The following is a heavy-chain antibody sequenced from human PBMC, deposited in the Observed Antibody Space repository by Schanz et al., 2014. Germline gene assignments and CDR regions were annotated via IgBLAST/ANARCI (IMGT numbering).Heavy chain of an antibody. CDR2: ISGSGGST. V-gene: IGHV3-23*04. J-gene: IGHJ4*02. Sequence: EVELVESGGGVVQPGRSLRLSCAASGFTFSSYAMSWVRQAPGKGLEWVSAISGSGGSTYYADSVKGRFTISRDNSNKTVDLQMNSLRAEDTALYYCVRDELLWFGEVLSLDYWGQGTLVTVSS. CDR3: VRDELLWFGEVLSLDY. D-gene: IGHD3-10*01. CDR1: GFTFSSYA.